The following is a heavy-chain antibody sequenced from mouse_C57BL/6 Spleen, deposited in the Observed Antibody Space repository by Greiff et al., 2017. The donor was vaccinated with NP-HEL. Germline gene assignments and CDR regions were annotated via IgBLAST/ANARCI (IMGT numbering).Heavy chain of an antibody. Sequence: QVQLQQPGAELVKPGASVKMSCKASGYTFTSYWITWVKQRPGQGLEWIGDIYPGSGSTNYNEKFKSKATLTVDKSSSTAYMQLSSLTSEDSAVYYCAPSSPPFDDWGKGTTLTVSS. CDR2: IYPGSGST. CDR3: APSSPPFDD. J-gene: IGHJ2*01. CDR1: GYTFTSYW. V-gene: IGHV1-55*01. D-gene: IGHD1-1*01.